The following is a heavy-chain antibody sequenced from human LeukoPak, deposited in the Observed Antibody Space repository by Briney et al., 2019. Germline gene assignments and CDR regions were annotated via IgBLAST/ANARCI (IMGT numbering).Heavy chain of an antibody. CDR2: INPNRGGT. CDR3: ARAYLSKIAEPRLRY. V-gene: IGHV1-2*02. CDR1: GYTFTVYY. J-gene: IGHJ4*02. Sequence: ASVRVSCTASGYTFTVYYMHWVPQAPGQGLEWRGGINPNRGGTNYTQKFQGRVTMTSDTSISTAYMELSRLRSDDTAVYYCARAYLSKIAEPRLRYWGQGTLVTVSS. D-gene: IGHD1-26*01.